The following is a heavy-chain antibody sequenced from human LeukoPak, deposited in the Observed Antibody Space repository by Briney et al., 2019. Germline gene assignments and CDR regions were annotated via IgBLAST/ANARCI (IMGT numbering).Heavy chain of an antibody. D-gene: IGHD6-19*01. CDR1: GGSFSGYY. CDR2: INHSGST. CDR3: ARGSGWPKTYDY. Sequence: KPSETLSLTCAVYGGSFSGYYWSWIRQPPGKGLEWIGEINHSGSTNYNPSLKSRVTISVDTSKNQFSLKLSSVTAADTAVYYCARGSGWPKTYDYWGQGTLVTVSS. V-gene: IGHV4-34*01. J-gene: IGHJ4*02.